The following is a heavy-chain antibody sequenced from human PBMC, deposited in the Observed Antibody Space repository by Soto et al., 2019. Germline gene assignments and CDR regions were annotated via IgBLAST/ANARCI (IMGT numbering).Heavy chain of an antibody. CDR1: GYTFTSYA. D-gene: IGHD2-21*02. CDR2: INAGNGHT. V-gene: IGHV1-3*05. Sequence: QVQLVQSGAEEKKPGASVKVSCKASGYTFTSYAMHWVRQAPGQRLEWMGWINAGNGHTKYSQKFQGRVTITRDTSASTAYMELSSLRSEDTAVYYCARSIVVVTALDYWGQGTLVTVPS. CDR3: ARSIVVVTALDY. J-gene: IGHJ4*02.